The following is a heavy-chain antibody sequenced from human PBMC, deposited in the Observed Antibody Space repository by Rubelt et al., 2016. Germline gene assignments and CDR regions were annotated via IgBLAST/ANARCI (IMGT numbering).Heavy chain of an antibody. V-gene: IGHV1-69*01. J-gene: IGHJ4*02. D-gene: IGHD6-19*01. Sequence: QVQLVQSGAEVKKPGASVKVSCKASGGTFSSYAISWVRQAPGQGLEWRGGIIPIFGTANYAQEVQGRVTITADESTSTAYMELSSLRSEDTAVYYCVRVQYSSGWYFDYWGQGTLVTVSS. CDR3: VRVQYSSGWYFDY. CDR2: IIPIFGTA. CDR1: GGTFSSYA.